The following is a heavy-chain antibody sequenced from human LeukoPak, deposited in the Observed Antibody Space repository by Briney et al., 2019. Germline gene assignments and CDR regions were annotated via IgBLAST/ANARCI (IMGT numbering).Heavy chain of an antibody. CDR3: ARGGIAVAGSFLFDY. CDR2: IYYSGST. CDR1: GGSISSYY. J-gene: IGHJ4*02. Sequence: PSETLSLTCTVSGGSISSYYWSWIRQPPGKGLEWIGYIYYSGSTNYNPSLKSRVTISVDTSKNQFSLKLSSVTAADTAVYYCARGGIAVAGSFLFDYWGQGTLVTVSS. D-gene: IGHD6-19*01. V-gene: IGHV4-59*01.